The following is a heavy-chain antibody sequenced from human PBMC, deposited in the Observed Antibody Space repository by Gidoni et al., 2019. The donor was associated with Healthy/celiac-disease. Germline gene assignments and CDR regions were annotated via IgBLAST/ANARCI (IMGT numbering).Heavy chain of an antibody. CDR1: GGSISSGDYY. CDR3: ARDLYDYVWGSYPQRADAFDI. D-gene: IGHD3-16*02. Sequence: QVQLQESGPGLVKPSQTLSLTCTVSGGSISSGDYYWSWIRQPPGKGLEWIGYIYYSGSTYYNPSLKSRVTISVDTSKNQFSLKLSSVTAADTAVYYCARDLYDYVWGSYPQRADAFDIWGQGTMVTVSS. J-gene: IGHJ3*02. V-gene: IGHV4-30-4*08. CDR2: IYYSGST.